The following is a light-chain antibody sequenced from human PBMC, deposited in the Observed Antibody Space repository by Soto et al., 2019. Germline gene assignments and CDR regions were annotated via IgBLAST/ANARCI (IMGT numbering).Light chain of an antibody. V-gene: IGKV4-1*01. CDR1: QSVLYSSNNNNY. J-gene: IGKJ1*01. Sequence: DIVMTQSPDSLAVSLGERATMNCKSSQSVLYSSNNNNYLAWYQQKPGQPPMLLIYWASTRESGVPDRFSGSGSGTDFTLTISSLQAEDVAVYYCHQYYTTPWTFGQGTKVEIK. CDR3: HQYYTTPWT. CDR2: WAS.